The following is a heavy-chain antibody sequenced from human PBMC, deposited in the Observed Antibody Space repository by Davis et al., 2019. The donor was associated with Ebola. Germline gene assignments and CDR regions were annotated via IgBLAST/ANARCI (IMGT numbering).Heavy chain of an antibody. J-gene: IGHJ5*02. V-gene: IGHV1-8*01. CDR3: TRGITGTTDWFDP. CDR1: GYTFTSYD. Sequence: ASVKVSCKASGYTFTSYDINWVRQATGQGLEWMGWMNPNSGNTGYAQKFQGRLSMTRNTSISTAYMELSSLRSEDTAVYYCTRGITGTTDWFDPWGLGTLVTVSS. CDR2: MNPNSGNT. D-gene: IGHD1-7*01.